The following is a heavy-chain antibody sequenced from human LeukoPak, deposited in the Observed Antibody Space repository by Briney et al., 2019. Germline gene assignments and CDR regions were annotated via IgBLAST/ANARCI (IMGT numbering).Heavy chain of an antibody. Sequence: PSQTLSLTCTVSGGSISSDIYNWTWLRQHPGKGLEWIGYIDYSGSTYYNPSLKSRVTISVDKSKNQFSLKLSSVTAADTAMYYCARESPTTALDYWGQGTLVTVSS. CDR2: IDYSGST. J-gene: IGHJ4*02. V-gene: IGHV4-31*03. D-gene: IGHD4-17*01. CDR1: GGSISSDIYN. CDR3: ARESPTTALDY.